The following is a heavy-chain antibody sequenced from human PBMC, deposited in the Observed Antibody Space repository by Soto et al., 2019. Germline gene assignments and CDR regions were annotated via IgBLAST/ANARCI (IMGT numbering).Heavy chain of an antibody. CDR3: ATESSGSSPLHFDF. CDR2: VYYSGST. D-gene: IGHD3-22*01. J-gene: IGHJ4*02. CDR1: GGSVSSGYHY. Sequence: QVLLEESGPGLVKPSQTLSLTCTVSGGSVSSGYHYWSWIRQPPGKGLEWIGYVYYSGSTYYNPSLGSRVTISIDTSKNQSSLKLNPVTASDAAVYFCATESSGSSPLHFDFWGQGALVSVSS. V-gene: IGHV4-30-4*01.